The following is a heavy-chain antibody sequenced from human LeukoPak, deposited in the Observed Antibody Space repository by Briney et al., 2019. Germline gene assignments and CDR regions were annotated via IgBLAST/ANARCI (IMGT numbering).Heavy chain of an antibody. V-gene: IGHV3-11*04. CDR2: ISSSSNTI. D-gene: IGHD2-2*02. CDR3: ARNPPPIVVVPAAIEGYPTVLDY. Sequence: GGSLRLSCAASGFIFSDYYMNWIRQAPGKGLEWLSFISSSSNTISYVDSVKGRFTISRDNANNSLYLQMNSLRAEDTAVYYCARNPPPIVVVPAAIEGYPTVLDYWGQGTLVTVSS. J-gene: IGHJ4*02. CDR1: GFIFSDYY.